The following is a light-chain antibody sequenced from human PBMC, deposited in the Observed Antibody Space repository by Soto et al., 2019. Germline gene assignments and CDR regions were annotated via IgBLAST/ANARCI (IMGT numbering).Light chain of an antibody. CDR2: AAS. J-gene: IGKJ1*01. CDR3: QQSYSPPRT. V-gene: IGKV1-39*01. CDR1: QSISSY. Sequence: DIQMTQSPSSLSASVGDRVTITCRASQSISSYLNWYQQKPGKAPNLLIYAASSLRSGVPSRFSGSGSGTDFTQTITNLQPEDFATYYCQQSYSPPRTFGQGTKVEIK.